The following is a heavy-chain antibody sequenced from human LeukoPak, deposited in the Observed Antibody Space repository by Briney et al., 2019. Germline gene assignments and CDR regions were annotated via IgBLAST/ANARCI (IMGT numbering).Heavy chain of an antibody. Sequence: EGSLRLSCAASGFTFSSFSMNWVRQAPGKGLEWISYISSRSSAIYYADSVKGRFTISRDNAKNSLYLQMNSLGDEDTAVYYCARDGGYGVNAAFDIWGQGTMVTVSS. V-gene: IGHV3-48*02. CDR2: ISSRSSAI. CDR1: GFTFSSFS. J-gene: IGHJ3*02. CDR3: ARDGGYGVNAAFDI. D-gene: IGHD4-23*01.